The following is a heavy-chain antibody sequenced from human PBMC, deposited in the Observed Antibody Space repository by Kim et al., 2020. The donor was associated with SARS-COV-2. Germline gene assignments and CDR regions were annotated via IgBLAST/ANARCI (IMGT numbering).Heavy chain of an antibody. J-gene: IGHJ3*01. CDR3: TTDWGSGTYFKYGLDL. CDR1: GFTFSDAF. Sequence: GGSLRLSCAASGFTFSDAFLYWVRQATGKGLEWVGRIKSKVEGETTDYAAPVRGRFTISRDDSKTTLYLQMNSLKTEDTAMYYCTTDWGSGTYFKYGLDLWGQGTMVTVSS. D-gene: IGHD3-10*01. CDR2: IKSKVEGETT. V-gene: IGHV3-15*01.